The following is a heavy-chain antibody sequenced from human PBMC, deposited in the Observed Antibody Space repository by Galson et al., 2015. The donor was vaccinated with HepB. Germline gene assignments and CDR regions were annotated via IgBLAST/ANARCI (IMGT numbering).Heavy chain of an antibody. CDR3: ARMLGCTNGVCYTGDYYYYMDV. Sequence: SVKVSCKASGGTFSSYAISWVRQAPGQGLEWMGGIIPIFGTANYAQKFQGRVTITADESTSTAYMELSSLRSEDTAVYYCARMLGCTNGVCYTGDYYYYMDVWGKGTTVTVSS. D-gene: IGHD2-8*01. V-gene: IGHV1-69*13. CDR2: IIPIFGTA. CDR1: GGTFSSYA. J-gene: IGHJ6*03.